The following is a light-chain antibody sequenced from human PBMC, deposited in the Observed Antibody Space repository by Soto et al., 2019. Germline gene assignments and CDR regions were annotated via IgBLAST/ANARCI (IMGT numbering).Light chain of an antibody. CDR2: KAS. Sequence: DIQMTQSPSTLSASVGDRVTITCRASQSISSWLAWYQQKPGKAPKLLIYKASSLDSGVPSKFSGSGSGAEFTLTTSSLQPDDFAAYYCQQYNSFPTFGQGTKVEIK. J-gene: IGKJ1*01. CDR1: QSISSW. CDR3: QQYNSFPT. V-gene: IGKV1-5*03.